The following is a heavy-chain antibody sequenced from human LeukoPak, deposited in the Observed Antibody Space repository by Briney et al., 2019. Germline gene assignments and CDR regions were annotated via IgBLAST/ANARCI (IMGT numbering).Heavy chain of an antibody. CDR1: GFTFSYYT. V-gene: IGHV3-30-3*01. Sequence: PGGSLRLSCAASGFTFSYYTMHWVRQAPGKGLEWVAVISYDGSNEYYADSVKGRFTISRDNSKNTLYLQMNSLRVEDTAVYYWARVLNYYDSNGYYFSYWGQGTLVTVSS. J-gene: IGHJ4*02. CDR2: ISYDGSNE. D-gene: IGHD3-22*01. CDR3: ARVLNYYDSNGYYFSY.